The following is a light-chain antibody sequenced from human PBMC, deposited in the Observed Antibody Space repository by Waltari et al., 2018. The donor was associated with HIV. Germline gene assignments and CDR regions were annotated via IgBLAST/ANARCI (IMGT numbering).Light chain of an antibody. Sequence: QSVLTQPPSASGTPGQRVTIYCSGGSSNLGANIVNWYQPLPGRAPRLLLYATNQRPSGVPDRFSGSKSGTSASLAISGLQSEDEGDYYCATWDNGLNGRHVFGTGTQVTV. CDR3: ATWDNGLNGRHV. V-gene: IGLV1-44*01. CDR2: ATN. CDR1: SSNLGANI. J-gene: IGLJ1*01.